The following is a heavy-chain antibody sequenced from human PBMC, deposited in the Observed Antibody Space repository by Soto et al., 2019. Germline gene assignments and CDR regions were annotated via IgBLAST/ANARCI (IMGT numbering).Heavy chain of an antibody. V-gene: IGHV4-31*03. CDR3: ARDKGGHYYGSGSYRFDP. J-gene: IGHJ5*02. CDR2: IYYSGST. Sequence: SETLSLTCTVSGGSISSGGYYWSWIRQHPGKGLEWIGYIYYSGSTYYNPSLKSRVTISVDTSKNQFSLKLSSVTAADTAVYYCARDKGGHYYGSGSYRFDPWGQGTLVTVS. CDR1: GGSISSGGYY. D-gene: IGHD3-10*01.